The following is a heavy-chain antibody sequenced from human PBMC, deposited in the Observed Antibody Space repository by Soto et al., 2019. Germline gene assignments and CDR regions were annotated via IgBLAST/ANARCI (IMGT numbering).Heavy chain of an antibody. D-gene: IGHD1-26*01. V-gene: IGHV3-30*18. CDR3: AKGGSHTLDY. J-gene: IGHJ4*02. Sequence: QVQLVESGGGVVQPGRSLRLSCAASGFTFSHYAMHWVRQAPGKGLEWVALMSYDGSNEYYADSVKGRFTISRDNSTNTLYTQMNRLRAEDTPGYYWAKGGSHTLDYWGLGTLVTVSS. CDR1: GFTFSHYA. CDR2: MSYDGSNE.